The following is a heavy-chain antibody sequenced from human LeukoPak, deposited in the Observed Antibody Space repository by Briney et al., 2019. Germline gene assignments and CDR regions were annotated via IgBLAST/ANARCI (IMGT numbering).Heavy chain of an antibody. Sequence: ASVKVSCKASGGTFTSYTICWGRQAPGQGVEWMGRIIPIFGTANYAQKFQSRVTITTDESTSTAYMELISLKSEVTAVYYCARERVTMIIVVGTSPDPFDIWGQGTMVTVSS. CDR3: ARERVTMIIVVGTSPDPFDI. CDR2: IIPIFGTA. D-gene: IGHD3-22*01. V-gene: IGHV1-69*05. CDR1: GGTFTSYT. J-gene: IGHJ3*02.